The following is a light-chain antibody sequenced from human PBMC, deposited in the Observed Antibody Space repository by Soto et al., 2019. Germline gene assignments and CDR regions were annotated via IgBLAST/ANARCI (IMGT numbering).Light chain of an antibody. CDR2: AAS. J-gene: IGKJ4*01. CDR3: LQHDTYPLT. CDR1: QGIRTD. V-gene: IGKV1-17*01. Sequence: DIQMTQSPSSLSASVGDRVTITCRASQGIRTDLGWFQQKPGKAPKRLIYAASSLQTGVPSRFSGSGSGTAFTLTISSLQPEDFATYYCLQHDTYPLTFGGGTKVEIK.